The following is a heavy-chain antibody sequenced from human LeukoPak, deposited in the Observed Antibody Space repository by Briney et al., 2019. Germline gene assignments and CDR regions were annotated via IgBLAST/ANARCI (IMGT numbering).Heavy chain of an antibody. J-gene: IGHJ4*02. CDR1: GGSISSSSYY. CDR3: ARETMIAVAGSYYFDY. V-gene: IGHV4-39*07. D-gene: IGHD6-19*01. CDR2: IYYSGST. Sequence: PSETLSLTCSVSGGSISSSSYYWGWIRQPPGKGLEWIGGIYYSGSTYYNPSLKSRVTISVDTSKNQFSLKLSSVTAADTAVYYCARETMIAVAGSYYFDYWGQGTLVTVSS.